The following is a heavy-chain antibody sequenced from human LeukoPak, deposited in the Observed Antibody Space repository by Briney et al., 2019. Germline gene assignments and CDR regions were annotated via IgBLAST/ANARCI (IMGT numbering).Heavy chain of an antibody. D-gene: IGHD6-13*01. CDR2: INPNSGGT. V-gene: IGHV1-2*02. Sequence: ASVKVSCKASGYTFTSYGISWVRQAPGQGLEWMGWINPNSGGTNYAQKFQGRVTMTRDTSTSTVYMELSSLRSEDTAVYYCARDGHVRTAAAGDNWFDPWGQGTLVTVSS. CDR1: GYTFTSYG. CDR3: ARDGHVRTAAAGDNWFDP. J-gene: IGHJ5*02.